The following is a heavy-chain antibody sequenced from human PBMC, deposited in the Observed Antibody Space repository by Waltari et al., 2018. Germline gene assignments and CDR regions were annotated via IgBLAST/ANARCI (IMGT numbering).Heavy chain of an antibody. D-gene: IGHD3-10*01. CDR2: ISVGSATI. Sequence: EVQLVESGGGLVQSGGSLRLSCATSGFTFCFFDTHWVRPAPGKGLEWLSYISVGSATIYYADSVKGRFSISRDDARNSLFLEINSLRAEDSAVYYCARAGEFRSYYYAMDVWGQGTAVSVSS. J-gene: IGHJ6*02. CDR1: GFTFCFFD. V-gene: IGHV3-48*03. CDR3: ARAGEFRSYYYAMDV.